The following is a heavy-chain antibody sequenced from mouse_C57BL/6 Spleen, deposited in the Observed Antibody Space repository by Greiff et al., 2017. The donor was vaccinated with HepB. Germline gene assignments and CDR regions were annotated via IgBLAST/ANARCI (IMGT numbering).Heavy chain of an antibody. V-gene: IGHV1-76*01. Sequence: VQGVESGAELVRPGASVKLSCKASGYTFTDYYINWVKQRPGQGLEWIARIYPGSGNTYYNEKFKGKATLTAEKSSSTAYMQLSSLTSEDSAVYFCARSWDYWGQGTTLTVSS. J-gene: IGHJ2*01. CDR2: IYPGSGNT. CDR1: GYTFTDYY. CDR3: ARSWDY.